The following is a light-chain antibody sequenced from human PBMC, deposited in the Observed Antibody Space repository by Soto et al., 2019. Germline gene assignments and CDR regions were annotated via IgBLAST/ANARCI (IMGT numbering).Light chain of an antibody. Sequence: QSALTQPASASGSPGQSVTISCTGAISDVGGYDFVSWYQHHPGKAPKLMIYEVIKRPSGVPDRFSGSKSGNTASLTVSGLQAEDEADYYCSSYAGDNNYVFGTGTKVTVL. CDR1: ISDVGGYDF. CDR3: SSYAGDNNYV. J-gene: IGLJ1*01. CDR2: EVI. V-gene: IGLV2-8*01.